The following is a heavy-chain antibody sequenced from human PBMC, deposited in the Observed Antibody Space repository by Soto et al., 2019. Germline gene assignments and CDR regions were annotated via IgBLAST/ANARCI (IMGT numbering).Heavy chain of an antibody. V-gene: IGHV1-69*04. CDR1: GDTFTTYT. Sequence: QVQLVQSGAELKKPGSSVNVSCQASGDTFTTYTISWVRQAPGQVPEWMGRIIHNLGITNKARKFQGRFASIADTSSTTVFMQLSSLKYADTAVSRCSRVQRLIGSQAFDSWGQGPLVTVSS. J-gene: IGHJ5*01. D-gene: IGHD6-25*01. CDR3: SRVQRLIGSQAFDS. CDR2: IIHNLGIT.